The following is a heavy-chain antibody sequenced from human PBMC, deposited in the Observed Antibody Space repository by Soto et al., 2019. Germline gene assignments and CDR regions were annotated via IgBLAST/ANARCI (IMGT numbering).Heavy chain of an antibody. CDR1: GFTVSSNY. Sequence: EVQLVESGGGLVQPGGSLRLSCAASGFTVSSNYMSWVRQAPGKGLEWVSVIYSGDSTYYTDSVKGRVTISRDNSKNTLYLQMNSLRVEDTAVYYCARWKGNSHFGYWGQGTLVTVSS. CDR3: ARWKGNSHFGY. CDR2: IYSGDST. D-gene: IGHD4-4*01. J-gene: IGHJ4*02. V-gene: IGHV3-66*01.